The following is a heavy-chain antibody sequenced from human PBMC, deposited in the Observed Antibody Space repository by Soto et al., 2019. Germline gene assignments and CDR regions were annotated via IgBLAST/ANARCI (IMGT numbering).Heavy chain of an antibody. CDR1: GFTFSDYG. J-gene: IGHJ4*02. D-gene: IGHD6-19*01. Sequence: GGTLRLSCIVSGFTFSDYGMHWVRQAPGKGLEWVAVISPDGNTQYYPDSLRGRFTISRDDSKSTLYLQLNSLRAEATAVYFFVKPSAWYPYSSGQGTPVTLSS. CDR3: VKPSAWYPYS. CDR2: ISPDGNTQ. V-gene: IGHV3-30*03.